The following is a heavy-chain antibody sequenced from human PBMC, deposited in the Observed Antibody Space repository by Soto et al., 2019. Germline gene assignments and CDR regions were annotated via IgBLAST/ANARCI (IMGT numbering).Heavy chain of an antibody. V-gene: IGHV3-33*01. CDR3: ARDTAGYDYVWGSPDY. CDR2: IWYDGSNK. CDR1: GFTFSSYG. J-gene: IGHJ4*02. D-gene: IGHD3-16*01. Sequence: PGGSLRLSCAASGFTFSSYGMHWVRQAPGKGLEWVAVIWYDGSNKYYADSVKGRFTISRDNSKNTLYLQMNSLRAEDTAVYYCARDTAGYDYVWGSPDYWGQGTLVTVSS.